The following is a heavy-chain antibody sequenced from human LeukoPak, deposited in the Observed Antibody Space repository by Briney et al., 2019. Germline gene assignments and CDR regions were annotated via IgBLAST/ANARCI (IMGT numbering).Heavy chain of an antibody. V-gene: IGHV1-2*02. J-gene: IGHJ4*02. CDR2: MNVKTGAT. Sequence: ASVKVSCKAFGYTFTSNYIHWVRQAPGHGLEWLGWMNVKTGATSSAQKFPGRFTMTRDTSIGTASMEFSSLTSDDTAVYYCARQSGTYWGLDYWGQGTLVTVSS. D-gene: IGHD1-26*01. CDR3: ARQSGTYWGLDY. CDR1: GYTFTSNY.